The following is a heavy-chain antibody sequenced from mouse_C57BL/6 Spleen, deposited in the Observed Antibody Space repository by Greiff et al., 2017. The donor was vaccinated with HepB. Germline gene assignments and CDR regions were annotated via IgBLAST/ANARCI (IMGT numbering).Heavy chain of an antibody. Sequence: LVESGAELVKPGASVKISCKASGYAFSSYWMNWVKQRPGKGLEWIGQIYPGDGDTNYNGKFKGKATLTADKSSSTAYMQLSSLTSEDSAVYFCAIYDGYYGYFDYWGQGTTLTVSS. J-gene: IGHJ2*01. V-gene: IGHV1-80*01. CDR1: GYAFSSYW. D-gene: IGHD2-3*01. CDR3: AIYDGYYGYFDY. CDR2: IYPGDGDT.